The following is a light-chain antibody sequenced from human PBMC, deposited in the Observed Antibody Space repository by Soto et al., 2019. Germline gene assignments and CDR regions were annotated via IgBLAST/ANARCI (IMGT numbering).Light chain of an antibody. V-gene: IGKV3-15*01. CDR2: VAS. J-gene: IGKJ5*01. Sequence: RVMTQSPATLSVSPGGRSTLSCRASQSVNTNLAWYQQRPCQPPRLLIYVASTRATGVPDRFSGSGSGTEFTLTISSLQSEDSAVYYCQQYNRWPSITFGQGTRLEIK. CDR3: QQYNRWPSIT. CDR1: QSVNTN.